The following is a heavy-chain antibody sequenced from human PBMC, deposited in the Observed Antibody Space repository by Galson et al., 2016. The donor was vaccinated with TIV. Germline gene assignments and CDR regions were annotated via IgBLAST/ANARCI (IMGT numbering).Heavy chain of an antibody. V-gene: IGHV3-64D*08. CDR2: ISSNGGST. D-gene: IGHD3-10*01. CDR3: VKDPGPRFQYYYGVDV. Sequence: SLRLSCAASGFTLSRNSMRWVRQAPGKGLEYVSGISSNGGSTYYAASVKGRFTISRDKSKNSLYLQMSSLRGEDTAVYYCVKDPGPRFQYYYGVDVWGQGTTVTVSS. J-gene: IGHJ6*02. CDR1: GFTLSRNS.